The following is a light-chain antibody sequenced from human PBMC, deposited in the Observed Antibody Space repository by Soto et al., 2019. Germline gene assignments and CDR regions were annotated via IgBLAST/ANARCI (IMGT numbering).Light chain of an antibody. CDR3: QSYDSSLSGFYV. Sequence: QSVLTQPPSVSGAPGQRVTISCTGSSSNIGAGSYVHWYQQLPGTAPKLLIYANNDRPSGVPDRFSGSKSGTSASLAITGLQAEDEADSYCQSYDSSLSGFYVFGTGTKLTVL. CDR1: SSNIGAGSY. J-gene: IGLJ1*01. CDR2: ANN. V-gene: IGLV1-40*01.